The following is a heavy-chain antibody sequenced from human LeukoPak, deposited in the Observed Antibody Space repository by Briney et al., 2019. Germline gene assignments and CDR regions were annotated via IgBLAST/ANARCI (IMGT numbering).Heavy chain of an antibody. Sequence: GGSLRLSCAASGFTFSSYWMHWVRQAPGKGLEWVAGINWDSGAQGHADSVRGRFTISRDNAKNSLYLEMNSLRAEDMALYYCVKEIKVREYSTSGALEIWGQGTMVTVSS. D-gene: IGHD2/OR15-2a*01. CDR3: VKEIKVREYSTSGALEI. CDR1: GFTFSSYW. CDR2: INWDSGAQ. J-gene: IGHJ3*02. V-gene: IGHV3-9*03.